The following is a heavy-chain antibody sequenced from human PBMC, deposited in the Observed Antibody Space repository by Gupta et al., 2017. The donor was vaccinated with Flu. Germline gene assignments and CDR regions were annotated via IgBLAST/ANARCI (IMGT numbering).Heavy chain of an antibody. Sequence: WSWIRQPPGGGLEWIGYMYYSGSSFYNPSLRSRVALSADTSKNQFSLKLSSVTDADTAVYYCAREVDTRATSDAFDIWGQGTMVTVSS. CDR3: AREVDTRATSDAFDI. D-gene: IGHD2-15*01. V-gene: IGHV4-30-4*01. CDR2: MYYSGSS. J-gene: IGHJ3*02.